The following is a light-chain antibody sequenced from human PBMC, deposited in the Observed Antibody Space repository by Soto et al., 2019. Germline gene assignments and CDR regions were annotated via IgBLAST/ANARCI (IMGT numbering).Light chain of an antibody. J-gene: IGKJ4*01. CDR2: GAS. Sequence: EIVLTQSPGTLSLSPGERATLSCRASQSISSSYLAWYQQKPGQAPRLLIYGASSRATGIPDRFSGGGSGTDFTLTISRLEPEDFAVYYCQQYGSSSLTFGGGTTVEIK. CDR3: QQYGSSSLT. V-gene: IGKV3-20*01. CDR1: QSISSSY.